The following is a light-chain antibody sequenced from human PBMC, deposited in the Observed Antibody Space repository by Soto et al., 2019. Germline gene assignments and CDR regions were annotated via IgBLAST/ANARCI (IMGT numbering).Light chain of an antibody. CDR1: QSINIW. CDR3: QQYSSYSYT. V-gene: IGKV1-5*01. CDR2: DAS. Sequence: DIQMTQSPSTLSASVGDRVTITCRASQSINIWLAWYQQKPGKAPKFLIYDASTLESGVPSRFSGSGSGTEFTLTISSLQPDDFATYYCQQYSSYSYTFGQGTKLEI. J-gene: IGKJ2*01.